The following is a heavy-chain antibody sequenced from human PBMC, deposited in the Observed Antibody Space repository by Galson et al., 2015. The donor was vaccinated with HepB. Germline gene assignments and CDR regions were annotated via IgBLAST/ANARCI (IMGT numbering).Heavy chain of an antibody. J-gene: IGHJ4*02. D-gene: IGHD5-24*01. V-gene: IGHV3-64*01. Sequence: SLRLSCAASGFTFSSYAMHWVRQAPGKGLEYVSAISSNGGSTYYANSVKGRFTISRDNSKNTLYLQMGSLRAEDMAVYYCARDRGDGYNDYWGQGTLVTVSS. CDR3: ARDRGDGYNDY. CDR2: ISSNGGST. CDR1: GFTFSSYA.